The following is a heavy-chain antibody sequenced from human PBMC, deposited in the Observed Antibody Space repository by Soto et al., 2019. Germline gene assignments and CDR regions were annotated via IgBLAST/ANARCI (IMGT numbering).Heavy chain of an antibody. J-gene: IGHJ4*02. CDR1: GGSISSFH. V-gene: IGHV4-59*01. Sequence: PSETLSLTCTVSGGSISSFHWGWIRQPPGKGLEWIGYVHYSGNTYYTPSLKSRVSISMDTSKNQFSLRLSSVTAADTAVYYCGRAPRISISTTFLYHFDYWGQGILVTVSS. CDR3: GRAPRISISTTFLYHFDY. D-gene: IGHD2-15*01. CDR2: VHYSGNT.